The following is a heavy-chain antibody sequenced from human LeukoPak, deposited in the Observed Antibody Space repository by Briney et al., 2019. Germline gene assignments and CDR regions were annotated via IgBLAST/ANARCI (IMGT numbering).Heavy chain of an antibody. J-gene: IGHJ6*02. CDR2: ISSSSSTI. Sequence: KSGGSLRLSCAASGFTFSSYSMNWVRQAPGKGLEWVSYISSSSSTIYYADSVKGRFTISRDNAKNSLYLQMNSLRDEDTAVYYCARVQPPPTVVTPRYYYYGMDVWGQGTTVTVSS. CDR3: ARVQPPPTVVTPRYYYYGMDV. CDR1: GFTFSSYS. D-gene: IGHD4-23*01. V-gene: IGHV3-48*02.